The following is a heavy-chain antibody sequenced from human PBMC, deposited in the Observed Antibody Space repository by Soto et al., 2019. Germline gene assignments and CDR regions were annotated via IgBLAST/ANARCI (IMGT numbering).Heavy chain of an antibody. J-gene: IGHJ6*02. CDR3: AKGDISGYVGNYYYGMDV. Sequence: QVQLVESGGGVVQPGRSLRLSCAASGFTFSSYGMHWVRQAPGKGLEWVAVISYDGSNKYYADSVKGRFTISRDNSKNTLYLQKNSLRAEDTAVYYCAKGDISGYVGNYYYGMDVWGQGTTVTVSS. CDR1: GFTFSSYG. V-gene: IGHV3-30*18. D-gene: IGHD5-12*01. CDR2: ISYDGSNK.